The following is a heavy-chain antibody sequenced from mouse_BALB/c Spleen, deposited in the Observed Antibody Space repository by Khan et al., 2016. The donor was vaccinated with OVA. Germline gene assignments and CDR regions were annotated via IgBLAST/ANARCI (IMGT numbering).Heavy chain of an antibody. V-gene: IGHV1-7*01. CDR1: GYTFINYW. D-gene: IGHD1-1*01. CDR3: ARRGLRWDFDY. CDR2: INPTTNYT. Sequence: QVQLQQSGAELAKPGASVKMFCKTSGYTFINYWILWVKQRPGQGLEWIGYINPTTNYTEFNQNFKDKATLTADRSSSTAYMQLSSLTSEDSAVYYCARRGLRWDFDYWGQGTTLTVSS. J-gene: IGHJ2*01.